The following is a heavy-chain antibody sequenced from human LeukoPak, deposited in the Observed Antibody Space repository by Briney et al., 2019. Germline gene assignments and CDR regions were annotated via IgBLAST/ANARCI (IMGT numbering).Heavy chain of an antibody. J-gene: IGHJ3*02. CDR2: INSDGGST. D-gene: IGHD6-25*01. V-gene: IGHV3-74*01. CDR3: ARRSAAKDAFDI. Sequence: PGGSLRLSCAASGFSFSSYWMHWVRQAPGKGLVCVSRINSDGGSTSYTDSVKGRFTISRDNAKNTLYLQMNSLRAEDTAVYYCARRSAAKDAFDIWGQGTKVTVSS. CDR1: GFSFSSYW.